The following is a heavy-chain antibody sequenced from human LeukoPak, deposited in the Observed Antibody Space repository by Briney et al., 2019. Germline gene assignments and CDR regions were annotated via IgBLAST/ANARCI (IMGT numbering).Heavy chain of an antibody. CDR1: GGAFSGYY. D-gene: IGHD6-13*01. Sequence: SETLSLTCAVYGGAFSGYYWSWIRQPPGKGLEWVGEIVHSGNTKYNPSLKSRVTISVDTSKNQFSLNLTSVTAADTAVYYCARFGSSTWYKGAFETWGQGTMVTVAS. CDR3: ARFGSSTWYKGAFET. V-gene: IGHV4-34*12. CDR2: IVHSGNT. J-gene: IGHJ3*02.